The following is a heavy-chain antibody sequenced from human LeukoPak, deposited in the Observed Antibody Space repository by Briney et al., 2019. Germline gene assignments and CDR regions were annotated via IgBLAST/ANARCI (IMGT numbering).Heavy chain of an antibody. CDR2: INHSGST. V-gene: IGHV4-34*01. CDR1: GGSFSGYY. Sequence: SETLSLTCAVYGGSFSGYYWSWIRQPPGKGLEWIGEINHSGSTNYNPSLKSRVTISVDTSKNQFSLKLSPVTAADTAVYYCASLGNVGHNAFDIWGQGTMVTVSS. D-gene: IGHD3-16*01. J-gene: IGHJ3*02. CDR3: ASLGNVGHNAFDI.